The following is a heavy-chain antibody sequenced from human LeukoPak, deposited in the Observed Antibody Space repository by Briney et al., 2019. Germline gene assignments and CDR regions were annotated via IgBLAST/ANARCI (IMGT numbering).Heavy chain of an antibody. CDR2: IRYDGSNK. CDR3: QKTTYDILTGYFN. CDR1: GFTFSSYG. V-gene: IGHV3-30*02. J-gene: IGHJ4*02. Sequence: PGGSLRLSCAASGFTFSSYGMHWVRQAPGKGLEWVAFIRYDGSNKYYADSVKGRFTISRDNSKNTLYLQMNSLRAEDTAVFYWQKTTYDILTGYFNWGQGTLVTVSS. D-gene: IGHD3-9*01.